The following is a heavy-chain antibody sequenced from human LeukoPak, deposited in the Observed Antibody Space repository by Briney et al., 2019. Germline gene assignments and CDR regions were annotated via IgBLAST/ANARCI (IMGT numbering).Heavy chain of an antibody. CDR3: ARVGSAFDI. J-gene: IGHJ3*02. V-gene: IGHV3-48*03. CDR2: ISSSGSTI. CDR1: GFTFSSYE. Sequence: GGSLRLSCAASGFTFSSYEMNRVRQAPGKGLEWVSYISSSGSTIYYADSVKGRFTISRDNAKNSLYLQMNSLRAEDTAVYYCARVGSAFDIWGQGTMVTVSS.